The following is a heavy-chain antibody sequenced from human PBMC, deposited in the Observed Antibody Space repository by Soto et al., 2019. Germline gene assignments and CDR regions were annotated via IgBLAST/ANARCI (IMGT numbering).Heavy chain of an antibody. CDR3: GRSLNSALTAGYDH. D-gene: IGHD6-25*01. CDR2: ISDSGGST. CDR1: GFTLSSFA. V-gene: IGHV3-23*01. Sequence: LRLSCAGSGFTLSSFAMSWVRQAPGKGLEWVSGISDSGGSTNYADSVRGRFTISKDIYKNTLYLQMSSLRAEDTAVYYCGRSLNSALTAGYDHWGQGTPVTVSS. J-gene: IGHJ4*02.